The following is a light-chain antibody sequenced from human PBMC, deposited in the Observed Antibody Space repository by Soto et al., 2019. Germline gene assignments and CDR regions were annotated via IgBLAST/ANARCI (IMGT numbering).Light chain of an antibody. Sequence: QSALTQPPSASGSPGQSVTISCTGTSSDVGGYNYVSWYQQHPGKAPKLMIYEVSKRPSGVPDRFSGPKSGNTASLTVSGLQAEDEADYYCSSYAGSNNYVVFGGGTQLTVL. CDR1: SSDVGGYNY. J-gene: IGLJ2*01. CDR2: EVS. V-gene: IGLV2-8*01. CDR3: SSYAGSNNYVV.